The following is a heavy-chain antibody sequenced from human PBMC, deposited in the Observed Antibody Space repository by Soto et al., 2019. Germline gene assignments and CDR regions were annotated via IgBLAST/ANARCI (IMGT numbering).Heavy chain of an antibody. CDR3: ASVIGGDSEYYFDY. CDR2: LYYSGRT. CDR1: GVSISTGGYY. D-gene: IGHD3-10*01. V-gene: IGHV4-31*03. J-gene: IGHJ4*02. Sequence: SETLSLTCTVSGVSISTGGYYWSWISQHPGKGREWIGNLYYSGRTYYNPSIKSRVILSVDTSKNHFSLKLRSLTAADAAMYDCASVIGGDSEYYFDYWGQGALVTVSS.